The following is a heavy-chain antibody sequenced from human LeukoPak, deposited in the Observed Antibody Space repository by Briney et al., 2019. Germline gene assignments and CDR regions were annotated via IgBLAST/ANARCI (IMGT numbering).Heavy chain of an antibody. CDR3: ASGGYSSGWYGSFDI. V-gene: IGHV4-39*01. CDR1: GASISSSDYY. Sequence: SEPLSLTCTVSGASISSSDYYWGWIRQPPGKGLEWFGSLYSGGLTYYNPSLKSRVTISVDTSKNQFSLKVTSVTAADTAVYSCASGGYSSGWYGSFDIWGQWTVVTVSS. J-gene: IGHJ3*02. D-gene: IGHD6-19*01. CDR2: LYSGGLT.